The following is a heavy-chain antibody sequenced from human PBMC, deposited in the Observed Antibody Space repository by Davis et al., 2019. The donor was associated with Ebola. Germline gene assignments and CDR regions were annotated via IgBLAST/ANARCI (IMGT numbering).Heavy chain of an antibody. V-gene: IGHV3-20*04. D-gene: IGHD3-22*01. J-gene: IGHJ4*02. CDR3: AGGSSGYYYDY. CDR2: INWNGDST. CDR1: GFTFDDYG. Sequence: GESLKISCAASGFTFDDYGMSWVRQAPGKGLEWVSGINWNGDSTGYADSVKGRFTISRDNAKNSLYLQMNSLRAEDTAVYYCAGGSSGYYYDYWGQGTLVTVSS.